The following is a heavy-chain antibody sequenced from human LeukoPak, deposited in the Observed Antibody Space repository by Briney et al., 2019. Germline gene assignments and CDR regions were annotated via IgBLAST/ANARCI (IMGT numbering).Heavy chain of an antibody. CDR2: IIPIFGTA. V-gene: IGHV1-69*13. CDR3: ARGSYSSSWLYNWFDP. D-gene: IGHD6-13*01. Sequence: ASVKVSCKASGGTFSSYAISWVRQAPGQGLEWMGGIIPIFGTANYAQKFQGRVTITADESTSTAYMELSSLRSEDTAVYYCARGSYSSSWLYNWFDPWGQETLVTVSS. CDR1: GGTFSSYA. J-gene: IGHJ5*02.